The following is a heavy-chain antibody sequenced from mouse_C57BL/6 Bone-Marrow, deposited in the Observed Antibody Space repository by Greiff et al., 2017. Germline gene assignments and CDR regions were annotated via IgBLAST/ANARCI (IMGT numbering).Heavy chain of an antibody. D-gene: IGHD2-4*01. V-gene: IGHV1-50*01. Sequence: QVQLQQPGAELVKPGASVKLSCKASGYTFTSYWMQWVKQRPGQGLEWIGEIDPSDSYTNYNQKFKGKATLTVDTSSSTAYMQLSSLTSEDSAVYYGARGRDYDYDGSNWGQGTLVTVSA. CDR2: IDPSDSYT. J-gene: IGHJ3*01. CDR3: ARGRDYDYDGSN. CDR1: GYTFTSYW.